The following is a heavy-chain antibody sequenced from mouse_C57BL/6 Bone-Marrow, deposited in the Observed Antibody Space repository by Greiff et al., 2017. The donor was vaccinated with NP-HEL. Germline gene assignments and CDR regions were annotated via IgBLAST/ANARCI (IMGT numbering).Heavy chain of an antibody. J-gene: IGHJ1*03. CDR1: GYSFTDYN. CDR3: ARWGLLLPLWYFDV. D-gene: IGHD2-3*01. V-gene: IGHV1-39*01. Sequence: VQLQQSGPELVKPGASVKISCKESGYSFTDYNMNWVKQSHGKSLEWIGVINPNYGTTSYNQKFKGKATLTVDQSSSTAYMQLNSLTSEDSAVYYCARWGLLLPLWYFDVWGTGTTVTVSS. CDR2: INPNYGTT.